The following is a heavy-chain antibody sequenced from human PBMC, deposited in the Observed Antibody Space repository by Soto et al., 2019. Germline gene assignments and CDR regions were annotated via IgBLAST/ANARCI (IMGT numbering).Heavy chain of an antibody. D-gene: IGHD4-17*01. V-gene: IGHV1-18*01. CDR3: ASFVYGDYSSTPMDV. CDR2: ISAYNGNT. J-gene: IGHJ6*02. Sequence: GSVKVSCKASGYTFTSYGISWVRQAPGQGLEWMGWISAYNGNTNYAQKLQGRVTMTTDTSTSTAYMELRSLRSDDTAVYYCASFVYGDYSSTPMDVWGQGTTVTVSS. CDR1: GYTFTSYG.